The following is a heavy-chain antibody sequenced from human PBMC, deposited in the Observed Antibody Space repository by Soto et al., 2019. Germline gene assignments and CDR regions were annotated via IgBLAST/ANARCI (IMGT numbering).Heavy chain of an antibody. CDR1: GYSFITSY. D-gene: IGHD2-21*02. CDR2: INPNSGGSDGR. Sequence: QVQLVQSGAEVGKPGASVKLSCKASGYSFITSYIHWVRQAPGRGPEWMGWINPNSGGSDGRTYAQNCRGRATLTTDTSISTAYMELTGLKSDDTAVYFCARDCNDTACYCFDVWGQGTTVTVTS. CDR3: ARDCNDTACYCFDV. V-gene: IGHV1-2*02. J-gene: IGHJ6*02.